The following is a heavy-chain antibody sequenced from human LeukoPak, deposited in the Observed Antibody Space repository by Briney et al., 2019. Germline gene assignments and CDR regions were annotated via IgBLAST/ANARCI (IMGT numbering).Heavy chain of an antibody. CDR2: VCYSGST. Sequence: PSETLSLTCTVSGGSISSSSCYWDWVRQPPGKGLEWIGSVCYSGSTYYNPSLMSRVTISVDTSKNQFSLRLNSMTAADTAVYYWGRRGPGAADGKKSFDYGGQGPLVTVS. J-gene: IGHJ4*02. D-gene: IGHD5-24*01. CDR3: GRRGPGAADGKKSFDY. V-gene: IGHV4-39*01. CDR1: GGSISSSSCY.